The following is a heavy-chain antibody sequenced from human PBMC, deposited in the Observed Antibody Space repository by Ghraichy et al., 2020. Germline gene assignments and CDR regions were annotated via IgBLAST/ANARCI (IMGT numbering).Heavy chain of an antibody. J-gene: IGHJ4*02. CDR2: ISSADGTI. CDR3: WRPRAPEVSWVYILAPDFDS. Sequence: GGSLRLSCEASGFTFSAYEMNWVRQAPGKGLEWISYISSADGTIYYAYSVKGRFTISRDNAKNSLYLQMNSLRAEDTAVYYCWRPRAPEVSWVYILAPDFDSWGQGSLVTVS. V-gene: IGHV3-48*03. D-gene: IGHD5/OR15-5a*01. CDR1: GFTFSAYE.